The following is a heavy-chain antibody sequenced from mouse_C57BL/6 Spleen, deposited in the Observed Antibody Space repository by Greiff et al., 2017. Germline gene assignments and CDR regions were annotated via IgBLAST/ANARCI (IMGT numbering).Heavy chain of an antibody. J-gene: IGHJ1*03. CDR2: IDPSDSYT. CDR3: ARSGLYFDV. V-gene: IGHV1-50*01. CDR1: GYTFTSYW. Sequence: QVQLKQPGAELVKPGASVKLSCKASGYTFTSYWMQWVKQRPGQGLEWIGEIDPSDSYTNYNQKFKGKATLTVDTSSSTAYMQLSSLTSEDSAVYYCARSGLYFDVWGTGTTVTVSS.